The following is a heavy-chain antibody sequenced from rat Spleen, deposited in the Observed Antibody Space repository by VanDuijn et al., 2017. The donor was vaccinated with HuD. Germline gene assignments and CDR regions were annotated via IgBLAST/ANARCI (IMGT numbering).Heavy chain of an antibody. V-gene: IGHV5-29*01. CDR1: GFTFSSFP. D-gene: IGHD1-9*01. CDR2: ISSDGRRN. CDR3: ARRHYGYTDYFDY. J-gene: IGHJ2*01. Sequence: EVQLAESGGGLVQPGRSLKLSCAASGFTFSSFPMAWVRQAPTKGLEWVATISSDGRRNYYRDSVKGRFTISRDNAKSTLSLQMDSLRSEDTATYYCARRHYGYTDYFDYWGQGVMVTVSS.